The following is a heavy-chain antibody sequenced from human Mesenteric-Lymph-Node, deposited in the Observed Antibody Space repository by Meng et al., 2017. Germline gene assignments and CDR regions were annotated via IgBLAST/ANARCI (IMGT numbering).Heavy chain of an antibody. Sequence: SVKVSCKPSGYTFTDNHIYWVRLAPGQGPEWMGGIIPIFGTANYAQKFQGRVTITADESTSTAYMELSSLRSEDTAVYYCARARSSSLDYYYYGMDVWGQGTTVTVSS. CDR1: GYTFTDNH. J-gene: IGHJ6*02. CDR3: ARARSSSLDYYYYGMDV. V-gene: IGHV1-69*13. D-gene: IGHD6-13*01. CDR2: IIPIFGTA.